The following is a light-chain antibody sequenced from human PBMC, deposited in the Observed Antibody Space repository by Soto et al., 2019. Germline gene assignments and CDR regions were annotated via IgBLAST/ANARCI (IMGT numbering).Light chain of an antibody. Sequence: DIVVTQSPLSLHVTPGEPASISCRSSQSLLHSNGYNYLDWYLQKPGQSPQLLIYLGSNRASGVPERFSGSGSGTDFTLKISRVEAEYFGFYDCMQALQAPLTCGQGTKVDIE. CDR2: LGS. CDR3: MQALQAPLT. CDR1: QSLLHSNGYNY. V-gene: IGKV2-28*01. J-gene: IGKJ1*01.